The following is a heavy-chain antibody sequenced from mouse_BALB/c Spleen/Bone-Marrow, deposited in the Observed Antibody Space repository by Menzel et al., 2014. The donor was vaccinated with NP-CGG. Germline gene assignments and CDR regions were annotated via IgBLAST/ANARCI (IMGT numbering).Heavy chain of an antibody. J-gene: IGHJ2*01. V-gene: IGHV1-14*01. D-gene: IGHD2-3*01. CDR3: ARRRDDGYYRWDY. CDR2: INPYNDGT. Sequence: VQLKESGPELVKPGASVKPSCKASGYTFSSYVMHWVKQKPGQGLEWIGGINPYNDGTKYNEKFKGKATLTSDKSSSTAYMELSSLTSEDSAVYYCARRRDDGYYRWDYWGQGTTLTVSS. CDR1: GYTFSSYV.